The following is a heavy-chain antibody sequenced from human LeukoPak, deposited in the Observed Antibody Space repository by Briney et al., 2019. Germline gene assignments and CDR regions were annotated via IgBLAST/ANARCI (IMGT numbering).Heavy chain of an antibody. CDR3: ARIGDQLPRLYYYYGMDV. V-gene: IGHV1-69*13. CDR2: IIPIFGAA. J-gene: IGHJ6*02. D-gene: IGHD2-2*01. Sequence: SVKVSCKASGGTFSSYAISWVRQAPGQGLEWMGGIIPIFGAANYAQKFQGRVTITADESTSTAYMELSSLRSEDTAVYSCARIGDQLPRLYYYYGMDVWGQGTTVTVSS. CDR1: GGTFSSYA.